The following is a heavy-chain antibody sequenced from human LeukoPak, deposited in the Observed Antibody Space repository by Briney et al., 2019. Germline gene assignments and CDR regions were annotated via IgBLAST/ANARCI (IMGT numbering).Heavy chain of an antibody. V-gene: IGHV4-59*12. CDR2: MYYSGTT. D-gene: IGHD6-13*01. CDR3: AREKSKHPLGSSWPFDY. Sequence: SETLSLTCTVSGNSINIYSWNWIRQSPPKGLEWVAYMYYSGTTNYNPSLENRAAISLDLSRHQFSLRLSSVTAADTAVYYCAREKSKHPLGSSWPFDYWGQGTLVTVSS. J-gene: IGHJ4*02. CDR1: GNSINIYS.